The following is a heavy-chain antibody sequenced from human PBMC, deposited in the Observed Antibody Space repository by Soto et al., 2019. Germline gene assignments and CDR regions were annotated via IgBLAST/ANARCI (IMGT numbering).Heavy chain of an antibody. CDR1: GFTFSSFG. CDR3: AKANGLYYFDY. Sequence: GGSLRLSCAASGFTFSSFGMHWVRQAPGKGLEWVSGISASGGSTFYADSVKGRFTISRDNSKNTLYLQMNSLRAEDTAVYYCAKANGLYYFDYWGQGTLVTVS. J-gene: IGHJ4*02. D-gene: IGHD3-16*01. CDR2: ISASGGST. V-gene: IGHV3-23*01.